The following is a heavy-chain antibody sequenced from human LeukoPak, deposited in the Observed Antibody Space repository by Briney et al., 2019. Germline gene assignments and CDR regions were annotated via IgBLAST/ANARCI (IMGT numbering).Heavy chain of an antibody. D-gene: IGHD3-3*01. V-gene: IGHV1-69*13. CDR2: IIPIFGTA. CDR1: GGTFSSYA. CDR3: ARGRERILRFLEWLSYYYYGMDV. Sequence: SVTVSCTASGGTFSSYAISWVRQAPGQGLEWMGGIIPIFGTANYAQKFQGRVTITADESTSTAYMELSSLRSEDTAVYYCARGRERILRFLEWLSYYYYGMDVWGQGTTVTVSS. J-gene: IGHJ6*02.